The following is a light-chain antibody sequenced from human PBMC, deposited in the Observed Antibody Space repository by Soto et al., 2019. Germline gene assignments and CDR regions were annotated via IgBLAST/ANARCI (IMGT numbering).Light chain of an antibody. V-gene: IGLV1-40*01. Sequence: QSVLTQPPSVSGAPGQRVTISCTGSSSNIGSTYDVQWYQQLPGTAPKLLIHGNTDRPSGVPDRFSGSKSGTSASLDITGLQAEDEADYYCQSYDDSLSVHYVFGTGTKLPVL. CDR1: SSNIGSTYD. J-gene: IGLJ1*01. CDR2: GNT. CDR3: QSYDDSLSVHYV.